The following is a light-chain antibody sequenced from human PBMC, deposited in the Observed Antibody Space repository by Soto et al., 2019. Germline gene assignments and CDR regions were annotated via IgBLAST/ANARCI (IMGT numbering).Light chain of an antibody. CDR1: QSVGNN. Sequence: EIVVTQSPATLSVSPGERATLSCRASQSVGNNFAWYQQKPGQHPRLLIFATSTRATGVPARFSGSGSGTEFTLTISSLQSEDFAVYYCQQYGDWPLTFGGGDKVVI. J-gene: IGKJ4*01. CDR3: QQYGDWPLT. V-gene: IGKV3-15*01. CDR2: ATS.